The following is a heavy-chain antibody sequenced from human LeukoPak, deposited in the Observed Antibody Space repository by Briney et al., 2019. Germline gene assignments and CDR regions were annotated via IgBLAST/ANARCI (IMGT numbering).Heavy chain of an antibody. Sequence: ASVKVSCKASGYTFTRYDINWVRQAPGQGLEWMGIINPSGGSTSYAQKFQGRVTMTRDTSTSTVYMELSSLRSEDTAVYYCARSYESMVPARFDYWGQGTLVTVSS. CDR1: GYTFTRYD. V-gene: IGHV1-46*01. CDR3: ARSYESMVPARFDY. D-gene: IGHD4/OR15-4a*01. CDR2: INPSGGST. J-gene: IGHJ4*02.